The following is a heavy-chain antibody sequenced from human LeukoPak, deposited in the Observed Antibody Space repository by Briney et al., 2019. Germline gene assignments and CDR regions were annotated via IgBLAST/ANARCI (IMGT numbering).Heavy chain of an antibody. J-gene: IGHJ6*03. V-gene: IGHV3-23*01. CDR1: GFNFSSYA. Sequence: GGSLRLSCAASGFNFSSYAMSWVRQAPGKGLEWVSSNRGSGGSTFYADSEKGRFTISRENSKNTLYLQMNSLRAEDTAVYYCAKEGPGVGYYYYMDVWGKGTTVTVSS. CDR3: AKEGPGVGYYYYMDV. CDR2: NRGSGGST. D-gene: IGHD1-14*01.